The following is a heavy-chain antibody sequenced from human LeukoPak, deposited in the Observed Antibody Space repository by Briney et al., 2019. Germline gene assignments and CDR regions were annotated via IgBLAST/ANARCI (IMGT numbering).Heavy chain of an antibody. V-gene: IGHV1-2*06. CDR1: GYTFTGYY. D-gene: IGHD6-19*01. Sequence: ASVKVSCKASGYTFTGYYMHWVRQAPGQGLGWMGRINPNSGGTNYAQKFQGRVTMTRDTSISTAYMELSGLRSDDTAVYYCARDPGYSSADDAFDIWGQGTMVTVSS. J-gene: IGHJ3*02. CDR3: ARDPGYSSADDAFDI. CDR2: INPNSGGT.